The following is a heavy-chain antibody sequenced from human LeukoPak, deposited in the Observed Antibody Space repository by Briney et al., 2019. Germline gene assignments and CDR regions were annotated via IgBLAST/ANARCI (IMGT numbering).Heavy chain of an antibody. D-gene: IGHD3-3*01. Sequence: GGSLRLSCAASGFTFSSYAMSWVRQAPGKGLEWVSSISSSRSYIFYADSVKGRFTISRDNAKNSLYLQMNSLTAEDTAVYYCARFGADDAFDIWGQGTMVTVSS. CDR2: ISSSRSYI. J-gene: IGHJ3*02. V-gene: IGHV3-21*01. CDR3: ARFGADDAFDI. CDR1: GFTFSSYA.